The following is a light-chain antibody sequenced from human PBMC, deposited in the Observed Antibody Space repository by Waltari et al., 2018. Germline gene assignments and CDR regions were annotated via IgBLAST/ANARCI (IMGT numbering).Light chain of an antibody. CDR2: GNN. CDR3: AAWDDRLRGVV. V-gene: IGLV1-47*01. J-gene: IGLJ2*01. CDR1: RSNLGRYY. Sequence: QSLLTQQPSASGTPGPRVTISCSGNRSNLGRYYVYWYQHLPGTAPKLLIDGNNPRPSGVPDRFSGSKSGTSGSLAISGLRSEDEADYYCAAWDDRLRGVVFGGGTKLTV.